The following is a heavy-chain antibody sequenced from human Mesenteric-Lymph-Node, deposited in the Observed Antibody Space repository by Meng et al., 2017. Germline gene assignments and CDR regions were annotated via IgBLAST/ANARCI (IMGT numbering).Heavy chain of an antibody. Sequence: QAQLQQWGAGLLQPSETLSHTCGASGWGFNGYYWSWIRQPPGKGLEWIAEINHSGNTNYNPSLKSRVTISVDRSNNQFSLRLKSVSAADTAVYYCARGRFGDAANSYNWFDPWGQGTLVTVSS. J-gene: IGHJ5*02. CDR3: ARGRFGDAANSYNWFDP. V-gene: IGHV4-34*01. D-gene: IGHD3-10*01. CDR2: INHSGNT. CDR1: GWGFNGYY.